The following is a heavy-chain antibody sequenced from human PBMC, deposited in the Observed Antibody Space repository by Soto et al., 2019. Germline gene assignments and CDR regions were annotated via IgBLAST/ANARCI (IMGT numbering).Heavy chain of an antibody. J-gene: IGHJ4*02. CDR3: ARRAEGAGLFDY. Sequence: QLQLQESGPGLVKPSETLSLTCTVSGGSISSSSYYWGWIRQPPGKGLEWIGSIYYSGSTYYNPSLKSRVTISVDTSKNQFSLKLSSVTAADTAVYYCARRAEGAGLFDYWGQGTLVTVSS. CDR1: GGSISSSSYY. CDR2: IYYSGST. V-gene: IGHV4-39*01.